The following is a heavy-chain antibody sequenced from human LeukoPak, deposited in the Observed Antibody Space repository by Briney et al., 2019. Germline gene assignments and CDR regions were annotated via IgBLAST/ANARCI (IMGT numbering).Heavy chain of an antibody. Sequence: ASVKVSCRASGYTFTSYDINWVRQATGQGLEWMGWMNPNSGNTGYAQKFQGRVTMTRNTSISTAHMELSSLRSEDTAVYYCARARAVRGNFMSRHYYYYYGMDVWGQGTTVTVSS. J-gene: IGHJ6*02. V-gene: IGHV1-8*01. CDR1: GYTFTSYD. D-gene: IGHD3-10*02. CDR3: ARARAVRGNFMSRHYYYYYGMDV. CDR2: MNPNSGNT.